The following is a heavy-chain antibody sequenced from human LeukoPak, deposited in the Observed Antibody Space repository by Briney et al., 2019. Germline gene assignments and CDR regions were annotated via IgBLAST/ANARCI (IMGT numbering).Heavy chain of an antibody. V-gene: IGHV3-7*01. CDR1: GFTFSSYW. CDR3: ARDAIDGYSYGYYYYYMDV. D-gene: IGHD5-18*01. J-gene: IGHJ6*03. Sequence: GGSLRLSCAASGFTFSSYWMSWVRQAPGKGLEWVANIKQDGSEKYYVDSVKGRFTISRDNAKNSLYLQMNSLRAEDTAVYYCARDAIDGYSYGYYYYYMDVWGKGTTVTVSS. CDR2: IKQDGSEK.